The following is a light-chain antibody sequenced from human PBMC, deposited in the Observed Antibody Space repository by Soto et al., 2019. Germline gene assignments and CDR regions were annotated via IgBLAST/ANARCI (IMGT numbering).Light chain of an antibody. V-gene: IGLV1-44*01. CDR3: VAWYDSLHGWV. J-gene: IGLJ3*02. CDR2: STN. Sequence: QSVLTQLPSTAGTPGQRITIPCSGGSSNIGTNTVNWYQQFPGTAPKLLMYSTNQRPSGVPDRFSGSKSGTSASLVISRLQSEDEADYYCVAWYDSLHGWVFGGGTQLTVL. CDR1: SSNIGTNT.